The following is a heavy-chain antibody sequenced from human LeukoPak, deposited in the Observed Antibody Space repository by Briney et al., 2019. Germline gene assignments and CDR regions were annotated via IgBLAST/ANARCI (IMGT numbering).Heavy chain of an antibody. J-gene: IGHJ5*02. V-gene: IGHV4-31*03. CDR1: GDSISSGGHY. D-gene: IGHD3-10*01. CDR3: ARGGASGSYLHWFDP. Sequence: PSQTLSLTCTVSGDSISSGGHYWSWIRQHPGKGLEWIGYIYYSGSTYYNPSLKSRVTISVDTSKNQFSLKLNSVTAADTAVYYCARGGASGSYLHWFDPWGQGTLVSVSS. CDR2: IYYSGST.